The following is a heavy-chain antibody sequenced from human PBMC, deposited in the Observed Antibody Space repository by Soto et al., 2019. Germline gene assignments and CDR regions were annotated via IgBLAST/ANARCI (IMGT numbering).Heavy chain of an antibody. Sequence: QVQLQESGPGLVKPSQTLSLICTVSGGSISSGGYYWSWIRQHPGKGLEWIGYIYYSGSTYYNPSLKSRVTISVDTSTNQCYLKVSSVTAADTAVYYCARGGGVRWLRPQYWYGMDVWGQGTTVTVSS. D-gene: IGHD5-12*01. V-gene: IGHV4-31*03. CDR3: ARGGGVRWLRPQYWYGMDV. CDR2: IYYSGST. CDR1: GGSISSGGYY. J-gene: IGHJ6*02.